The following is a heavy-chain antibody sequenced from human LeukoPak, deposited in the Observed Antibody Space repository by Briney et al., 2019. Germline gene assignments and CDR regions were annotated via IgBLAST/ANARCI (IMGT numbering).Heavy chain of an antibody. D-gene: IGHD3-10*01. CDR3: ARDGNYFGSGSYYNVVDY. Sequence: GGCLRLSCAAAGFTFGSYWMRWVRQAAGKWLVWVSRINRDGTSTSYADSVKGRFTISRDNAKNTLYLQMNSLRAEDTAVYYCARDGNYFGSGSYYNVVDYWGQGTLVTVSS. V-gene: IGHV3-74*01. J-gene: IGHJ4*02. CDR2: INRDGTST. CDR1: GFTFGSYW.